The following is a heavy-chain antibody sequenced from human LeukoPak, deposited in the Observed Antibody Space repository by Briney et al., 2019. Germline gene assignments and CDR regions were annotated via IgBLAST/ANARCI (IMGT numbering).Heavy chain of an antibody. CDR1: GGSISSGDYY. V-gene: IGHV4-30-4*08. CDR3: ARQGTRSTFIEWELPGDWFDP. D-gene: IGHD1-26*01. J-gene: IGHJ5*02. CDR2: IYYSGST. Sequence: SETLSLTCTVSGGSISSGDYYWSWIRQPPGKGLEWIGYIYYSGSTYYNPSLKSRVTISVDTSKNQFSLKLSSVTAADTAVYYCARQGTRSTFIEWELPGDWFDPWGQGTLVTVSS.